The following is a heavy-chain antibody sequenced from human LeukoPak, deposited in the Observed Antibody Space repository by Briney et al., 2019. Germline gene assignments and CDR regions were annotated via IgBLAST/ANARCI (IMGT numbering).Heavy chain of an antibody. V-gene: IGHV4-38-2*02. CDR1: GYSISSGYY. J-gene: IGHJ3*02. D-gene: IGHD3-16*02. CDR3: ARRPYVWGSYRPGSGAFDI. CDR2: INHSGST. Sequence: SETLSLTCTVSGYSISSGYYWGWIRQPPGKGLEWIGEINHSGSTNYNPSLRSRVTISVDTSKNQFSLKLSSVTAADTAVYYCARRPYVWGSYRPGSGAFDIWGQGTMVTVSS.